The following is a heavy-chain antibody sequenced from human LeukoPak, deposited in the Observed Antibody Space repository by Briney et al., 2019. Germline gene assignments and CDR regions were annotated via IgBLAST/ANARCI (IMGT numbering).Heavy chain of an antibody. CDR1: GGSFSGYY. Sequence: PSETLSLTCAVYGGSFSGYYWSWIRQPPGKGLEWIGEINHSGSTNYNPSLKSRVTISVDTSKNQFSLKLSSVTAADTAVYYCAKGYCSGGGCYPPDYWGQGTLVTVSS. V-gene: IGHV4-34*01. D-gene: IGHD2-15*01. CDR2: INHSGST. CDR3: AKGYCSGGGCYPPDY. J-gene: IGHJ4*02.